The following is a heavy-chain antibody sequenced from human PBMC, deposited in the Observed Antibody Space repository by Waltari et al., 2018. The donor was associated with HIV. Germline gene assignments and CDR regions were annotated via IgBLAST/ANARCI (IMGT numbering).Heavy chain of an antibody. CDR3: ARGGFYGSGSKVN. V-gene: IGHV3-7*04. CDR2: IKQDGSEK. CDR1: GFTFSSYW. Sequence: EVQLVESGGGLVQPGGSLRLSCAASGFTFSSYWRSWFRKAPGKGLEWGANIKQDGSEKYYVDSVNGRFTISRDNAENSLYLQMNSLRAEDTAVYYCARGGFYGSGSKVNWGQGTLVTVSS. D-gene: IGHD3-10*01. J-gene: IGHJ4*02.